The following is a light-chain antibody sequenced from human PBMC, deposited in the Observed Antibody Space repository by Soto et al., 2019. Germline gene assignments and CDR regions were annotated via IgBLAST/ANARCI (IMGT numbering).Light chain of an antibody. V-gene: IGKV3-20*01. CDR3: QQYGSPPRT. CDR1: QSVSSSY. J-gene: IGKJ1*01. CDR2: GAF. Sequence: DIVMTQSPLSLPVTPGEPASISCRSSQSVSSSYLAWYQQKPGQAPRLLIYGAFNRATGTPDRFSGTGSGTDFTLTISRLEPEDFAVYYCQQYGSPPRTFGQGTKVDIK.